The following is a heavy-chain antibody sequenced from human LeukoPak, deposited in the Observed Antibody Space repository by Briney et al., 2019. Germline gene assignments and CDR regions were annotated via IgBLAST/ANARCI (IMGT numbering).Heavy chain of an antibody. V-gene: IGHV3-23*01. CDR2: ISGSGGST. CDR3: AREGYSSGWFRL. CDR1: GFTFSSYA. D-gene: IGHD6-19*01. Sequence: GGSLRLSCAASGFTFSSYAMSWVRQAPGKGLEWVSAISGSGGSTYYADSVKGRFTISRDNSKNTLYLQMNSLRAEDTAVYFCAREGYSSGWFRLWGQGTLVTVSS. J-gene: IGHJ4*02.